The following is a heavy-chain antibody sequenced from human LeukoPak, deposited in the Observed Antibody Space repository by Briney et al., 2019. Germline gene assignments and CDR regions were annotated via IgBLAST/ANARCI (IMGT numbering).Heavy chain of an antibody. V-gene: IGHV1-18*01. J-gene: IGHJ4*02. CDR3: ARERIMITFGGAYYFDY. CDR1: GYTFTSYG. CDR2: ISAYNGNT. Sequence: GASAKVSCKASGYTFTSYGISWVRQAPGQGLEWMGWISAYNGNTNYAQKLQGRVTMTTDTSTSTAYMELRSLRSDDTAVYYCARERIMITFGGAYYFDYWGQGTLVTVSS. D-gene: IGHD3-16*01.